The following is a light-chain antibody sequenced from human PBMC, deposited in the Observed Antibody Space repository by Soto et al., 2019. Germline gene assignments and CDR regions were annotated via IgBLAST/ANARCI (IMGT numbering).Light chain of an antibody. V-gene: IGLV3-21*04. Sequence: SFELTQPPSVSVAPGKTARITCGGNNVGSKSVHWYQQKPGQAPVLVIYYDSDRPSGIPERFSGSNSGNTATLTISRVEAGDEADYYCQVWDSSSDPSVFGSGTQLTAL. CDR1: NVGSKS. CDR3: QVWDSSSDPSV. CDR2: YDS. J-gene: IGLJ6*01.